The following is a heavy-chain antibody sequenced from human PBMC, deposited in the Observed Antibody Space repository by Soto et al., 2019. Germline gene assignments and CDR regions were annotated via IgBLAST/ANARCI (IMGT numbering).Heavy chain of an antibody. D-gene: IGHD6-6*01. CDR1: GGTFSSYA. CDR3: ASIGYSSSSVDY. CDR2: IIPIFGTA. J-gene: IGHJ4*02. V-gene: IGHV1-69*13. Sequence: ASVKVSCKASGGTFSSYAISWVRQAPGQGLEWMGGIIPIFGTANYAQKFQGRVTITADESTSTAYMELSSLRSEDTAVYYCASIGYSSSSVDYWGQGTLVTVSS.